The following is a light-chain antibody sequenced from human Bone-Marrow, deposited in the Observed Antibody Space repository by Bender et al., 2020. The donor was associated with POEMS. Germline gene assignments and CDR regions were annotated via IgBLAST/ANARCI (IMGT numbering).Light chain of an antibody. V-gene: IGLV2-14*03. J-gene: IGLJ1*01. CDR2: DVS. CDR3: YSYTRSTPYV. Sequence: QSALTQPASVSGSPGQSITISCAGTSSDVGAYNFVSWFQQHPGNAPKLMIYDVSDRPSGVSDRFSGSKSGNTASLTISGLQAEDEADYYCYSYTRSTPYVFGTGTKVTVL. CDR1: SSDVGAYNF.